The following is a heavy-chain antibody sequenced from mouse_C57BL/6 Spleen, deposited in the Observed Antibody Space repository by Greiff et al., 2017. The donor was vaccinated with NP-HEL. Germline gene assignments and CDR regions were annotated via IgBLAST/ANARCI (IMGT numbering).Heavy chain of an antibody. V-gene: IGHV1-52*01. J-gene: IGHJ4*01. CDR3: ARGGYGSSYYAMDY. CDR2: IDPSDSET. D-gene: IGHD1-1*01. Sequence: QVQLQQPGAELVRPGSSVKLSCKASGYTFTSYWIHWVKQRPIQGLEWIGNIDPSDSETHYNQKFKDKATLTVDKSSSTAYMQLSSLTSEDSAVYYCARGGYGSSYYAMDYWGQGTSVTVSS. CDR1: GYTFTSYW.